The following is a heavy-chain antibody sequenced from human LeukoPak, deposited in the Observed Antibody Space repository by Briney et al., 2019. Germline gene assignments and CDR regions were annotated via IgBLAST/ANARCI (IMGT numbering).Heavy chain of an antibody. D-gene: IGHD5-24*01. J-gene: IGHJ4*02. CDR1: GYTFTSYW. Sequence: GESLKISCKGSGYTFTSYWIGWVRQMPGKGLEWMGIIYPGDSDTRYSPSFQGQVTISADKSITTAYLQWSSLEASDTAMYFCARMRDGSHDYRGQGTLVTVSS. CDR2: IYPGDSDT. CDR3: ARMRDGSHDY. V-gene: IGHV5-51*01.